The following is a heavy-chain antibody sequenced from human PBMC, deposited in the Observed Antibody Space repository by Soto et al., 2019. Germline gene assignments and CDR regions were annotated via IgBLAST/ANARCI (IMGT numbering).Heavy chain of an antibody. CDR1: GYTFTGYY. Sequence: ASVNVSCKSSGYTFTGYYIHWVRQAPGQGLEWMGWINPNSGGTNYAQKFQGRVTMTRDTSISTAYMELSRLRSDDTAVYYCASLVDTAMVEIFDYWGQGTLVTVSS. J-gene: IGHJ4*02. CDR3: ASLVDTAMVEIFDY. V-gene: IGHV1-2*02. D-gene: IGHD5-18*01. CDR2: INPNSGGT.